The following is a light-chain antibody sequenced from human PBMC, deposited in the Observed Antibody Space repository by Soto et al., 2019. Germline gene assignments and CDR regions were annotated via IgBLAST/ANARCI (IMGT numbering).Light chain of an antibody. CDR2: AAS. V-gene: IGKV1-39*01. Sequence: IQMTQSPSSLSASVGDIVPITFRTIETIYTYLSWYQQKPGKAPMLLIYAASRLQSGVPSRFSGSGSGTDFTLTISNLQPEDFATYYCQQSYNTPPWTFGQGTKV. CDR3: QQSYNTPPWT. CDR1: ETIYTY. J-gene: IGKJ1*01.